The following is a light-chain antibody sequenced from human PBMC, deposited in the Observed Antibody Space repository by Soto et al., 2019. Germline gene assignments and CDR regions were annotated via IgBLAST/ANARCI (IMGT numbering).Light chain of an antibody. Sequence: QSALTQPASVSGSPGQSITISCTGTSSDVGGFNSVSWYQLRPGTAPKLILYDVVDRTSGVSYRFSGSKSGNTASLTISGLQAADEDDYFCSSYTSTMTNVFGSGTKLTVL. CDR2: DVV. CDR3: SSYTSTMTNV. V-gene: IGLV2-14*03. J-gene: IGLJ1*01. CDR1: SSDVGGFNS.